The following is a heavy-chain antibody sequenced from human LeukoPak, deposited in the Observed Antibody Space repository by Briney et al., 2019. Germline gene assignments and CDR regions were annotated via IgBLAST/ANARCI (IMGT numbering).Heavy chain of an antibody. CDR2: IYYSGST. J-gene: IGHJ4*02. CDR3: ARVGDCGGDCYSVFDY. Sequence: SETLSLTCTVSGGSISSSSYYWGWIRQPPGKGLEWIGSIYYSGSTYYNPSLKSRVTISVDTSKNQFSLKLSSVTAADTAVYYCARVGDCGGDCYSVFDYWGQGTLVTVSS. CDR1: GGSISSSSYY. V-gene: IGHV4-39*07. D-gene: IGHD2-21*02.